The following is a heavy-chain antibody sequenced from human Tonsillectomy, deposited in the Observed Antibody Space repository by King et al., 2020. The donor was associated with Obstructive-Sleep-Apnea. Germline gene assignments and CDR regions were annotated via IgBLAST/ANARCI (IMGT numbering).Heavy chain of an antibody. CDR2: IYWDDEK. Sequence: TLKESGPTLVKPTQTLTLTCTFSGVALSTSGVVVGWIRQPPEKALECLALIYWDDEKRYSPSLKSRFTITKDTSKNHVVLTMTNMDPADTATYYCANSETSGMDVWGQGTTVTVSS. J-gene: IGHJ6*02. CDR3: ANSETSGMDV. V-gene: IGHV2-5*02. CDR1: GVALSTSGVV.